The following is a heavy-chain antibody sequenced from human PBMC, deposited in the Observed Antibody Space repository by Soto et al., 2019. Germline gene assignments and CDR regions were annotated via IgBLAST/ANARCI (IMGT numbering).Heavy chain of an antibody. CDR3: ARRGYIGNSGLDV. CDR1: GYTFTNYD. CDR2: ISISKGKT. J-gene: IGHJ6*02. Sequence: ASVKVSCKASGYTFTNYDVAWVRRAPGQGLQWMGWISISKGKTYYEQSFQGRVTMTTDTVTTTGYMEVRSLRSDDTAVYYCARRGYIGNSGLDVWGQGTTVTVSS. V-gene: IGHV1-18*01. D-gene: IGHD5-12*01.